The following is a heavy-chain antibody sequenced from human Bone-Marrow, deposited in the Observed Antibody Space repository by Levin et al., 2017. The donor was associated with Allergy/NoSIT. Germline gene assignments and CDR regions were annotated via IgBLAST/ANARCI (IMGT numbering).Heavy chain of an antibody. CDR3: ARSSVSSDSSGYYPDY. D-gene: IGHD3-22*01. CDR2: IYYSGST. CDR1: GGSISSYY. Sequence: GSLRLSCTVSGGSISSYYWSWIRQPPGKGLEWIGYIYYSGSTNYNPSLKSRVTISVDTSKNQFSLKLSSVTAADTAVYYCARSSVSSDSSGYYPDYWGQGTLVTVSS. V-gene: IGHV4-59*08. J-gene: IGHJ4*02.